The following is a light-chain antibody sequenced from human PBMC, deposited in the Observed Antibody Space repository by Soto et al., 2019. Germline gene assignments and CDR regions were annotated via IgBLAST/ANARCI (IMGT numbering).Light chain of an antibody. J-gene: IGKJ4*01. CDR2: DAS. V-gene: IGKV3-11*01. Sequence: IVVTPSSTPPAFVPGGRTHLPLRASSEGSRLLAWYQQKPGQAPRLLIYDASNRATGIPARFSGSGSGTDFTLTISSLEPEEFAVYYCQQRSNWPLTFGGGTKVEIK. CDR1: SEGSRL. CDR3: QQRSNWPLT.